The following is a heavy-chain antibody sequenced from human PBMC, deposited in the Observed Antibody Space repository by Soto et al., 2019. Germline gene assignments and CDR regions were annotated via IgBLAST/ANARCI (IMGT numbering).Heavy chain of an antibody. CDR2: ISPYNGNT. CDR3: ARARQYYDCEFDP. D-gene: IGHD3-16*01. J-gene: IGHJ5*02. V-gene: IGHV1-18*01. Sequence: ASVKVSCKASGYTFTTYGVSWVRQAPGQGLEWMGWISPYNGNTTYAQNFQGRVTMTTDTSTSTVHMELTSVTAADTAMYYCARARQYYDCEFDPWGQGTLVTVSS. CDR1: GYTFTTYG.